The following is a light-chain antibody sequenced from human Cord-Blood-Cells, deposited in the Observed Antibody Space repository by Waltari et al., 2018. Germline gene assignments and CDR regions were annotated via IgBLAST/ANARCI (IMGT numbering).Light chain of an antibody. J-gene: IGLJ1*01. CDR2: EDS. Sequence: SYELTQPPSVSVSPGQTARITCPGDALPTKYAYWYQQKSGQAPVLVIYEDSKRPSGIPEGFSGSRSGTRATWTISGAQVEDEADYYCYSTDSSGNHYVFGTGTKVTVL. CDR3: YSTDSSGNHYV. CDR1: ALPTKY. V-gene: IGLV3-10*01.